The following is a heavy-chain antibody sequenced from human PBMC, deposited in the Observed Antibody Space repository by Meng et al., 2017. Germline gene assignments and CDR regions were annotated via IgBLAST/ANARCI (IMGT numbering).Heavy chain of an antibody. J-gene: IGHJ4*02. D-gene: IGHD7-27*01. V-gene: IGHV3-23*04. Sequence: VLLVEAGGGVVQPGRSLGLSCAASGFTFSSYAMHWVRQAPGKGLEWVSAISGSGGSTYYADSVKGRFTISRDNSKNTLYLQMNSLRAEDTAVYYCAKVWGSGYWGQGTLVTVSS. CDR3: AKVWGSGY. CDR2: ISGSGGST. CDR1: GFTFSSYA.